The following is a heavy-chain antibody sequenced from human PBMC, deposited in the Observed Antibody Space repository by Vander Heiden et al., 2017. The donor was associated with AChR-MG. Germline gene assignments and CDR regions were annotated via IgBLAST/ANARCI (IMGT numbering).Heavy chain of an antibody. CDR2: MNPNSGNT. CDR1: GYTFTSYD. Sequence: QVQLVQSGAEVKKPGASVKVSCKASGYTFTSYDINWVRQATGQGREWMGWMNPNSGNTGYAQKFQGRVTMTRNTSISTAYMELSSLRSEDTAVYYCARGGQYFDWYYYYMDVWGKGTTVTVSS. V-gene: IGHV1-8*01. D-gene: IGHD3-9*01. CDR3: ARGGQYFDWYYYYMDV. J-gene: IGHJ6*03.